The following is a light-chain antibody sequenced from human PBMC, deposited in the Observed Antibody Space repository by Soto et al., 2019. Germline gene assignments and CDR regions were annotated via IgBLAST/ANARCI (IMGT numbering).Light chain of an antibody. V-gene: IGLV2-14*01. CDR2: EVS. CDR3: CSFTSITTYV. CDR1: SSDVGAYNY. J-gene: IGLJ1*01. Sequence: QSVLTQPASVSGSLGQSNTISCTGTSSDVGAYNYLSWYQQQPGKAPKLMISEVSNRPSGVSNRFSGSKSGNTASLIISGLQAEDEADYYCCSFTSITTYVFGTGTKVTV.